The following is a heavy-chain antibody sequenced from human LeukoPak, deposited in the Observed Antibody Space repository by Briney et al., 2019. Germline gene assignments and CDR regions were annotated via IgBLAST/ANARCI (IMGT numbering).Heavy chain of an antibody. Sequence: GGSLRLSCAASGSTFSSYWMSWVRQAPGKGLEWVANIKHDGSETSYVDSVRGRFTISRDNAKSSLYLQMNSLRADDTAVDYLPKDPFSIDLLRGGLGNSWGKGTLVTVS. CDR2: IKHDGSET. J-gene: IGHJ4*02. D-gene: IGHD5-12*01. CDR1: GSTFSSYW. V-gene: IGHV3-7*01. CDR3: PKDPFSIDLLRGGLGNS.